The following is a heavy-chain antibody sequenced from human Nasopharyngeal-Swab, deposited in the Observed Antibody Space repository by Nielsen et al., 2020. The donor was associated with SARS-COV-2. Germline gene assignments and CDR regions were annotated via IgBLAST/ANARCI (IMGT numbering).Heavy chain of an antibody. Sequence: WIRQPPGKGLEWIGEINHSGSTNYNPSLKSRVTISVDTSKNQFSLKLSSVTAADTAVYYCARIEDCSSTSCYGYFDYWGQGTLVTVSS. D-gene: IGHD2-2*01. CDR3: ARIEDCSSTSCYGYFDY. CDR2: INHSGST. J-gene: IGHJ4*02. V-gene: IGHV4-34*01.